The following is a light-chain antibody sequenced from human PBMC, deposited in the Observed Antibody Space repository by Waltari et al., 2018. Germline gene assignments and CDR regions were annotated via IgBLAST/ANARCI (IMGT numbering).Light chain of an antibody. J-gene: IGLJ2*01. V-gene: IGLV2-18*02. CDR1: SRDVGTYNR. CDR3: SSYTTSGTLI. Sequence: QSALTQPPSVSGSPGQSVTISCTGTSRDVGTYNRVSWYQQPPGTAPRLLIYEALPRPSGVPDRFSGSKSGDTASLTISELQPEDEADYYCSSYTTSGTLIFGGGTTLTVL. CDR2: EAL.